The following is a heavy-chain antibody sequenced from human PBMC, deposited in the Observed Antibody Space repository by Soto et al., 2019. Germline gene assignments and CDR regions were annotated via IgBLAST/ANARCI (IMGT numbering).Heavy chain of an antibody. Sequence: GGSLRLSCAASGFTFSSYGMHWVRQAPGKGLEWVAVISYDGSNKYYADSVKGRFTISRDNSKNTLYLQMNSLRAEDTAVYYCAKDPFDISSYYYYYGMDVWGQGTTVTVSS. CDR3: AKDPFDISSYYYYYGMDV. D-gene: IGHD3-9*01. J-gene: IGHJ6*02. CDR1: GFTFSSYG. CDR2: ISYDGSNK. V-gene: IGHV3-30*18.